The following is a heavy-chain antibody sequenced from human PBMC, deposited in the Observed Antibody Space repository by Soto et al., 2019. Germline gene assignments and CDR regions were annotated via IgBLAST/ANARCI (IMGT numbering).Heavy chain of an antibody. J-gene: IGHJ5*02. CDR1: GGSISTYY. CDR3: AREPYSSGWYYWFDP. CDR2: IYYSGST. D-gene: IGHD6-19*01. Sequence: QVQLQESGPGLVKPSETLSLTCTVSGGSISTYYWSWIRQPPGKGLEWIGYIYYSGSTNYNPSLKSRVTISLDTSKNQFSLRLSSVAAADTAVYYCAREPYSSGWYYWFDPWGQGTLVTVSS. V-gene: IGHV4-59*01.